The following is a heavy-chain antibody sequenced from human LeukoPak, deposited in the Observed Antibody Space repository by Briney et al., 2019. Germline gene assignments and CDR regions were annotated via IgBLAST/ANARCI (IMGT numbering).Heavy chain of an antibody. Sequence: GGSLRLSCAASGFTFSNHAMTWVRQAPGKGLEWVSSISGSGGNTYYADSVKGRFTISRDNSKNTLYLQMNSLRAGDTAVYYCASLYDSGGYFRVYWGQGTLVSVSS. J-gene: IGHJ4*02. CDR3: ASLYDSGGYFRVY. CDR1: GFTFSNHA. D-gene: IGHD3-22*01. V-gene: IGHV3-23*01. CDR2: ISGSGGNT.